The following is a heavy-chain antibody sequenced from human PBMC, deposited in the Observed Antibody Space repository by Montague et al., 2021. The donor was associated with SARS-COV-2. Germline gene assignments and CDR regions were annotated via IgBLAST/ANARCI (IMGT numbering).Heavy chain of an antibody. CDR1: GGSIRSYY. D-gene: IGHD3-3*01. Sequence: SETLSLTCSFSGGSIRSYYWSWIRLPPGKALEWLGYIYYTGATTXXPSLKSRVTISVDTSRSQFSLRLTSVTAADTAVYFCARFWSGYVDKWSQGTLVTVSS. J-gene: IGHJ4*02. V-gene: IGHV4-59*01. CDR2: IYYTGAT. CDR3: ARFWSGYVDK.